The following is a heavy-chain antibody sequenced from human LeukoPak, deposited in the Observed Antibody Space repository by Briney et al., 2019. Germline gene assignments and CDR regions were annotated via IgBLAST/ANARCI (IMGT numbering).Heavy chain of an antibody. CDR3: ARNHLTGYFYYGMDV. J-gene: IGHJ6*04. CDR2: IYHSGST. Sequence: PSETLSLTCAVSGGSISSGGYSRSWIRQPPGKGLEWIGYIYHSGSTYYNPSLKSRVTISVDRSKNQFSLKLSSVTAADTAVYYCARNHLTGYFYYGMDVWGKGTTVTVSS. CDR1: GGSISSGGYS. D-gene: IGHD3-9*01. V-gene: IGHV4-30-2*01.